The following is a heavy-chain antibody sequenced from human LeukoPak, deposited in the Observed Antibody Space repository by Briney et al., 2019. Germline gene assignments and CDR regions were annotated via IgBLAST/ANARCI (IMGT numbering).Heavy chain of an antibody. CDR3: ARGVVVPAAIVNYYYGMDV. J-gene: IGHJ6*02. CDR2: MNPNSGNT. Sequence: ASVKVSCKAFGYSLTNYYVHWVRQATGQGLEWMGWMNPNSGNTGYAQKFQGRVTMTRNTSISTAYMELSSLRSEDTAVYYCARGVVVPAAIVNYYYGMDVWGQGTTVTVSS. D-gene: IGHD2-2*01. CDR1: GYSLTNYY. V-gene: IGHV1-8*02.